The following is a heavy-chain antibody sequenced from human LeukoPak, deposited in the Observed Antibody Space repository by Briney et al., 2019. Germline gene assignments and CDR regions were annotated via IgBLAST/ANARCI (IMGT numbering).Heavy chain of an antibody. D-gene: IGHD1-26*01. CDR3: ARGVSGIYYYYYMDV. CDR1: GYTFTGYY. CDR2: INPNSGGT. J-gene: IGHJ6*03. V-gene: IGHV1-2*02. Sequence: HRASVKVSCKASGYTFTGYYMHWVRQAPGQGLEWMGWINPNSGGTNYAQKFQGRVTMTRDTSISTAYMELSRLRSDDSAVYYCARGVSGIYYYYYMDVWGKGTTVTISS.